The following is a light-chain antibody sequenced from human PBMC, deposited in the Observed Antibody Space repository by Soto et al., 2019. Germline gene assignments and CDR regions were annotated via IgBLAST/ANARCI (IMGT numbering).Light chain of an antibody. V-gene: IGLV1-44*01. CDR2: SNN. Sequence: QSVLTQPPSASGTPGQRVTISCSGSRSNIGSNTVNWYQQLPGTAPKLLIYSNNQRPSGVPDRFSGSKSGTSASRAISGLESEDEADYYCAAWDDSLNGVVFGGGTKLTVL. CDR1: RSNIGSNT. J-gene: IGLJ2*01. CDR3: AAWDDSLNGVV.